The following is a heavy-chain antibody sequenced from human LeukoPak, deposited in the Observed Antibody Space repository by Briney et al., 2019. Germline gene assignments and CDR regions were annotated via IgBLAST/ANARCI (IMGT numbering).Heavy chain of an antibody. CDR2: IYTSGST. J-gene: IGHJ5*02. CDR1: GGSISSYY. CDR3: ARDFSGWRGSNWFDP. V-gene: IGHV4-4*07. D-gene: IGHD6-19*01. Sequence: PSETLSLTCTVSGGSISSYYWSWIRQPAGKGLEWIGRIYTSGSTNYKPSLKSRVTMSVGTSKNQFSLKLSSVTAADTAVYYWARDFSGWRGSNWFDPWGQGTLVTVSS.